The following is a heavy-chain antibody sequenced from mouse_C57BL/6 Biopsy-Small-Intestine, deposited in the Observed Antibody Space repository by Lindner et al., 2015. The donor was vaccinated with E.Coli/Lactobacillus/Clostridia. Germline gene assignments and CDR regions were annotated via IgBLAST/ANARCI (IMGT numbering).Heavy chain of an antibody. J-gene: IGHJ4*01. V-gene: IGHV1-77*01. CDR1: GDTLSGYA. D-gene: IGHD1-1*02. CDR3: ARRLDDGSGWYHFDY. CDR2: IIVVPGLT. Sequence: SVKVSCKASGDTLSGYAVSWVRLAPGQGLEWMGRIIVVPGLTYYAQNFQGRVTITADKSTNTAYMELMSLRSDDTAIYYCARRLDDGSGWYHFDYWGQGTLVSVSS.